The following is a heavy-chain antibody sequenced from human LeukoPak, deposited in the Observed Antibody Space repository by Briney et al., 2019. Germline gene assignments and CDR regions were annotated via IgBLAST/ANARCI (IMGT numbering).Heavy chain of an antibody. D-gene: IGHD3-10*01. Sequence: GGSLRLSCAASGFTFSSYWMSWVRQAPGKGLEWVANINQDGGVKYYVDSVKGRFTISRDNAKNSLYLHMNSLRAEDSAVYYCTRDRQGSRTYFTDYWGQGTLVTVSS. J-gene: IGHJ4*02. CDR1: GFTFSSYW. CDR3: TRDRQGSRTYFTDY. V-gene: IGHV3-7*01. CDR2: INQDGGVK.